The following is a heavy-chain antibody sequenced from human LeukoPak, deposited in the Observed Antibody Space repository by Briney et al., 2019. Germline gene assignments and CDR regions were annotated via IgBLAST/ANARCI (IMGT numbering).Heavy chain of an antibody. CDR3: ATVSERPKPYYYYYYMDV. V-gene: IGHV1-46*01. J-gene: IGHJ6*03. CDR1: GYTFTYYD. CDR2: INSSAGST. D-gene: IGHD1-1*01. Sequence: GASVKVSCKASGYTFTYYDMHWVRQAPGQGLEWMGIINSSAGSTSYAQKFQGRVTMTEDTSTDTAYMELSSLRSEDTAVYYCATVSERPKPYYYYYYMDVWGKGTTVTVSS.